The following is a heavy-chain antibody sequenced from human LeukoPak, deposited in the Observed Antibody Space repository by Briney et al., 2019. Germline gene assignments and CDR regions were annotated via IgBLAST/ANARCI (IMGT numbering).Heavy chain of an antibody. CDR1: GYTFTGYY. D-gene: IGHD1-26*01. CDR3: ASRSNSGSYYRFDY. Sequence: ASVKVSCKASGYTFTGYYMHWVRQAPGQGLEWMGWINPNSGGTNYAQKFQGRVTMTRDTSISTAYMELSRLRSDDTAVYYCASRSNSGSYYRFDYWGQGTLVTVSS. CDR2: INPNSGGT. J-gene: IGHJ4*02. V-gene: IGHV1-2*02.